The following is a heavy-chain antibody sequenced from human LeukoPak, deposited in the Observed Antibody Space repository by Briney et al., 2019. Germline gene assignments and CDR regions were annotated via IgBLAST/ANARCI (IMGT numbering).Heavy chain of an antibody. V-gene: IGHV3-73*01. D-gene: IGHD5-18*01. J-gene: IGHJ4*02. CDR3: TRIRGVDTAMVSVY. CDR2: IRSKANSYAT. CDR1: GFTFSGSA. Sequence: GGSLRLSCAASGFTFSGSAMHWVRQASGKGLEWVGRIRSKANSYATAYAASVKGRFTISRNDSKNTAYLQMNSLKTEDTAVYYCTRIRGVDTAMVSVYWGQGTLVTVSS.